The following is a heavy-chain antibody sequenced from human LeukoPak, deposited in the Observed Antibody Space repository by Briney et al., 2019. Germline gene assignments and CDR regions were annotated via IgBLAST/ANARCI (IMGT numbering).Heavy chain of an antibody. CDR3: ARENQLWSIYFDY. V-gene: IGHV4-39*07. J-gene: IGHJ4*02. D-gene: IGHD5-18*01. Sequence: NPSETLSLTCTVSGGSISSSSYYWGWIRQPPGKGLEWIGSIYYSGSTYYNPSLKSRVTISVDTSKNQFSLKLSSVTAADTAVYYCARENQLWSIYFDYWGQGTLVTVSS. CDR2: IYYSGST. CDR1: GGSISSSSYY.